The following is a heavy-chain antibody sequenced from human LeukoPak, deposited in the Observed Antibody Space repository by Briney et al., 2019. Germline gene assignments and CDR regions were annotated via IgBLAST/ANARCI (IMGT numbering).Heavy chain of an antibody. CDR3: ARNGVSREDRYYDFWSGYYPGYYYYYMDV. D-gene: IGHD3-3*01. Sequence: GGSLRLSCAASGFTFSSYAMSWVRQAPGKGLEWVSAISGSGGSTYYADSVKGRFTISRDNSKNTLYLRMNSLRAEDTAVYYCARNGVSREDRYYDFWSGYYPGYYYYYMDVWGKGTTVTVSS. CDR1: GFTFSSYA. V-gene: IGHV3-23*01. J-gene: IGHJ6*03. CDR2: ISGSGGST.